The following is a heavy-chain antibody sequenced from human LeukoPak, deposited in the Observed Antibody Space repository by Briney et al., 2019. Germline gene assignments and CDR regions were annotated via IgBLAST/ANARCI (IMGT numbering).Heavy chain of an antibody. J-gene: IGHJ4*02. Sequence: SLRLSCAASGFTFDDYAMHWVRQAPGKGLEWVSGISWNSGSIGYADSVKGRFTISRDNAKNSLYLQMNSLRAEDTALYYCAKDILGRGVTATSTRIDYWDQGTLVTVSS. CDR2: ISWNSGSI. CDR1: GFTFDDYA. CDR3: AKDILGRGVTATSTRIDY. D-gene: IGHD2-21*02. V-gene: IGHV3-9*01.